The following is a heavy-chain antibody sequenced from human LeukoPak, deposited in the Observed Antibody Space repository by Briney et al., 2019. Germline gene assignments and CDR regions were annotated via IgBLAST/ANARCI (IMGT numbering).Heavy chain of an antibody. V-gene: IGHV4-31*03. D-gene: IGHD2-2*01. CDR2: IYYSGST. CDR1: GVSISSGGYY. J-gene: IGHJ5*02. Sequence: PSETLSLTCTVSGVSISSGGYYWSWIRQHPGKGLEWIGYIYYSGSTYYNPSLKSRVTISVDTSKNQFSLKLSSVTAADTAVYYCAREESSGYCSSTSCYSSRWFDPWGQGTLVTVSS. CDR3: AREESSGYCSSTSCYSSRWFDP.